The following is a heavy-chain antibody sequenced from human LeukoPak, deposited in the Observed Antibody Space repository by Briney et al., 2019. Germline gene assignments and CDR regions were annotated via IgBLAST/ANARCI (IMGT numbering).Heavy chain of an antibody. CDR3: ARGGGSIRHSYYYYVDV. Sequence: GGSLRLSCAASGFTFDDYGMSWVRQAPGQGPEWVSGITWNWEIIDYAAFVKGRFTISRDNAKNSLYLRMNSLRDEDTALYYCARGGGSIRHSYYYYVDVWGKGTSVTVSS. CDR2: ITWNWEII. D-gene: IGHD2-15*01. V-gene: IGHV3-20*04. J-gene: IGHJ6*03. CDR1: GFTFDDYG.